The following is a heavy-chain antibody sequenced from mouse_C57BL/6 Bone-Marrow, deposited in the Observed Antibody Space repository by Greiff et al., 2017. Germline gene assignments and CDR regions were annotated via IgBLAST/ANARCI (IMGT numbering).Heavy chain of an antibody. V-gene: IGHV1-64*01. CDR1: GYTFTSYW. Sequence: QVQLQQPGAELVKPGASVKLSCKASGYTFTSYWMHWVKQRPGQGLEWIGMIHPNSGSTNYNEKFKSKDTLTVDKSSSTAYMQRSSLTSEDAAVYYCARTYYGSHYYAMDYWGQGTSVTVSS. J-gene: IGHJ4*01. CDR2: IHPNSGST. D-gene: IGHD1-1*01. CDR3: ARTYYGSHYYAMDY.